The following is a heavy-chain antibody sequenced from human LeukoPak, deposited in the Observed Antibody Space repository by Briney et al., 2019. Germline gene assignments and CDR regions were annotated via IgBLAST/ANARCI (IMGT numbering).Heavy chain of an antibody. J-gene: IGHJ4*02. CDR3: RGRHQRADY. D-gene: IGHD3-16*01. CDR2: IYHSGST. CDR1: GGSISSGGYY. Sequence: SDTLSLTCTVSGGSISSGGYYWRWIRQPPGKGLEWIGYIYHSGSTYYNPSLKSRVTISVDRSKNQFSLKLSSVTAADTAVYYCRGRHQRADYWGQGTLVTVSS. V-gene: IGHV4-30-2*01.